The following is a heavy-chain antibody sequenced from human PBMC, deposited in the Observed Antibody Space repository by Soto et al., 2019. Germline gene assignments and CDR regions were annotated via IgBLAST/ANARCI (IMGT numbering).Heavy chain of an antibody. V-gene: IGHV2-5*02. CDR1: GFSLTTSGVG. Sequence: QITLKESGPALVRPTQALTLTCTFSGFSLTTSGVGVAWIRQPPGKALECLALVYWDGDERFNPSLRNRLTLTNDTSKNPVVLTMTNMDPVDTGTYYCAHMGGCSAASCFSNYFDAWGQGALVTVSS. D-gene: IGHD2-15*01. CDR2: VYWDGDE. CDR3: AHMGGCSAASCFSNYFDA. J-gene: IGHJ5*02.